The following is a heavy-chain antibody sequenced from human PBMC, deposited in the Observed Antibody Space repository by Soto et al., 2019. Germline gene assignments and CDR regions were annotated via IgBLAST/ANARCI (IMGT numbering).Heavy chain of an antibody. CDR3: ARGVHYYDSSGYYQ. Sequence: PSETLSLTCAVSGGSIGSGGYSWSWIRQPPGKGLEWIGYIYHSGSTYYNPSLKSRVTISVDRSKNQFSLKLSSVTAADTAVYYCARGVHYYDSSGYYQWGQGTLVTVSS. CDR2: IYHSGST. J-gene: IGHJ4*02. CDR1: GGSIGSGGYS. D-gene: IGHD3-22*01. V-gene: IGHV4-30-2*01.